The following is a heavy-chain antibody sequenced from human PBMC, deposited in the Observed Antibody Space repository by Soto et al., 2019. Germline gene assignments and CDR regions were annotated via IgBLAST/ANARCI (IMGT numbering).Heavy chain of an antibody. CDR3: ARDYYGMDV. CDR2: TYQSGSA. J-gene: IGHJ6*02. Sequence: SETLSLTCTVSGGSISSGGYSWTWIRQSPGKGLEWIGYTYQSGSAYYNPSLKSRVTISVDRSKNQFSLNLTSVTAADTAVYFCARDYYGMDVFCQGTSVTVSS. CDR1: GGSISSGGYS. V-gene: IGHV4-30-2*06.